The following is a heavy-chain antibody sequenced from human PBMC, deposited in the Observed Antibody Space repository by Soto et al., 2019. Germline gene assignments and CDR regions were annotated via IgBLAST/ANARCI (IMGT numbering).Heavy chain of an antibody. J-gene: IGHJ5*02. CDR1: GYTFTSYG. CDR2: ISAYNGNT. CDR3: ARDRVAGYCSSTSCPEGWFDP. D-gene: IGHD2-2*01. V-gene: IGHV1-18*01. Sequence: GASVKVSCKASGYTFTSYGISWVRQAPGQGLEWKGWISAYNGNTNYAQKLQGRVTMTTDTSTSTAYMELRSLRSDDTAVYYCARDRVAGYCSSTSCPEGWFDPWGQGTLVTVSS.